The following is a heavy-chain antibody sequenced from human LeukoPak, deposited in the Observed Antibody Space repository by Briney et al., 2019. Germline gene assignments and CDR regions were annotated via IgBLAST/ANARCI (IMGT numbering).Heavy chain of an antibody. CDR2: IYYSGST. J-gene: IGHJ4*02. CDR3: ARGEVGATPFDY. CDR1: GGSISSYY. V-gene: IGHV4-59*12. D-gene: IGHD1-26*01. Sequence: KPSETLSLTCTVSGGSISSYYWSWIRQPPGKGLEWIGYIYYSGSTNYNPSLKSRVTISVDRSKNQFSLKLSSVTAADTAVYYCARGEVGATPFDYWGQGTLVTVSS.